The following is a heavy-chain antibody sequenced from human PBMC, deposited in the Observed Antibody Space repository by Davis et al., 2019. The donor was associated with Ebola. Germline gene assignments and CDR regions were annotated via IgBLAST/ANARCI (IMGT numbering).Heavy chain of an antibody. D-gene: IGHD6-13*01. CDR1: GGSISSSSYY. CDR2: IYYSGST. J-gene: IGHJ6*02. V-gene: IGHV4-39*01. Sequence: PSETLSLTCTVSGGSISSSSYYWGWIRQPPGKGLEWIGSIYYSGSTYYNPSLKSRVTISVDTSKNQFSLKLSSVTAADTAVYYCARLPPGIAAAGTSYYYGMDVWGQGTTVTVSS. CDR3: ARLPPGIAAAGTSYYYGMDV.